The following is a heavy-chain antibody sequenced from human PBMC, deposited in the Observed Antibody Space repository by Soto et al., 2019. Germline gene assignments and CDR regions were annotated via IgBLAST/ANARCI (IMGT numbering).Heavy chain of an antibody. CDR3: AKDMVMVDYYYDMDV. J-gene: IGHJ6*02. Sequence: EVQLVESGGGLGQPGGSLRLSCAAFGFTFDDYAMYWVRQAPGKGLEWVSGISWNSGTIVYADSVKVRFTVSRDNAKNSLYLQMNSLRAEDTALYYCAKDMVMVDYYYDMDVWGQGTTVTVSS. D-gene: IGHD3-22*01. CDR2: ISWNSGTI. V-gene: IGHV3-9*01. CDR1: GFTFDDYA.